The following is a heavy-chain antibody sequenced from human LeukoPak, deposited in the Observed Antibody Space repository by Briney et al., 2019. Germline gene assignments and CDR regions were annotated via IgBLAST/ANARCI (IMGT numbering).Heavy chain of an antibody. CDR1: GYSISSSNG. CDR3: ARTEGYCSSTSCYGGWFDP. J-gene: IGHJ5*02. CDR2: IYYSGST. D-gene: IGHD2-2*01. Sequence: NPTDTLSLTFAVSGYSISSSNGWGWIRQPPGKGLEWIGYIYYSGSTYYNLSLKSRVTMSVDTSKNQFSLKLSSVTAVDTAVYYCARTEGYCSSTSCYGGWFDPWGRGTLVTVSS. V-gene: IGHV4-28*01.